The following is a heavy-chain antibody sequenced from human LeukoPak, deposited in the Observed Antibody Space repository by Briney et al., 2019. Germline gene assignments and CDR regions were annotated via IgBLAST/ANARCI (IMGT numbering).Heavy chain of an antibody. CDR3: AKERLLWFGELPDY. J-gene: IGHJ4*02. V-gene: IGHV3-9*01. CDR2: ISWNSGSI. Sequence: GGSLRLSCAASGFTFDDYAMHWVRQAPGKGLEWVSGISWNSGSIGYADSVKGRFTISRDNAKNSLYLQMNSLRAEDTAMYCCAKERLLWFGELPDYWGQGTLVTVSS. D-gene: IGHD3-10*01. CDR1: GFTFDDYA.